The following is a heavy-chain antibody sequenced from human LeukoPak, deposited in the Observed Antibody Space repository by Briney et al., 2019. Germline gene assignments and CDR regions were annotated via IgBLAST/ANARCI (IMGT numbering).Heavy chain of an antibody. J-gene: IGHJ4*02. D-gene: IGHD4-17*01. CDR1: GFTFSTYS. V-gene: IGHV3-48*04. Sequence: RSGGSLRLSCAASGFTFSTYSMNWVRQAPGKGLEWVSYISSSSSTIYYADSVKGRFTISRDNAKNSLYLQMNSLRAEDTAVYYCARDRDYGDASFDYWGQGTLVTVSS. CDR2: ISSSSSTI. CDR3: ARDRDYGDASFDY.